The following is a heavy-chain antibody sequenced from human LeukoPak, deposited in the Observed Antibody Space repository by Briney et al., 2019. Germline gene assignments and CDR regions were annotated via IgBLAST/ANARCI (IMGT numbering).Heavy chain of an antibody. D-gene: IGHD1-26*01. CDR1: GFTFGSYA. J-gene: IGHJ4*02. Sequence: GGSLRLSCAASGFTFGSYAMSWVRQAPGKGLVWVSRSNEDGSTTNYADSVKGRFTISRDNARNTLYLQMNSLRADDTAVYYCVRDLGGRSGHWGPGTLVTVSS. CDR2: SNEDGSTT. CDR3: VRDLGGRSGH. V-gene: IGHV3-74*01.